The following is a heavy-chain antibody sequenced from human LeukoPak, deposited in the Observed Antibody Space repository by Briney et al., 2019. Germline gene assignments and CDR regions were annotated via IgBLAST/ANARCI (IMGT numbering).Heavy chain of an antibody. J-gene: IGHJ4*02. CDR2: IYYSGST. CDR1: GGSISSSSYY. CDR3: ARQGSYGSGSYFDY. Sequence: SETLSRTCTVSGGSISSSSYYWGWIRQPPGKGLEWIGSIYYSGSTYYNPSLKSRVTISADTSKNQFSLKLSSVTAADTAVYYCARQGSYGSGSYFDYWGQGTLVTVSS. D-gene: IGHD3-10*01. V-gene: IGHV4-39*01.